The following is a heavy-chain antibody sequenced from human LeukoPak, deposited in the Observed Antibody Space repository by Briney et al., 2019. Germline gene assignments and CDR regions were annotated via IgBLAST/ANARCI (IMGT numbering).Heavy chain of an antibody. CDR1: GFTSSSYS. CDR2: ISSSSSYI. D-gene: IGHD3-22*01. V-gene: IGHV3-21*01. J-gene: IGHJ4*02. Sequence: GGSPRLSCAASGFTSSSYSMNWVRQAPGKGLEWVSSISSSSSYIYYADSVKGRFTISRDNAKNSLYLQMNSLRAEDTAVYYCAREAASLHYYYDSPDYWGQGTLVTVSS. CDR3: AREAASLHYYYDSPDY.